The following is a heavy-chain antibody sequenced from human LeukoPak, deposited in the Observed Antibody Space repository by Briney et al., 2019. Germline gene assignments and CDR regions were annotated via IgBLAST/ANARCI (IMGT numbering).Heavy chain of an antibody. CDR2: ITSGGDT. CDR1: GFTFNSYA. D-gene: IGHD2-15*01. V-gene: IGHV3-23*01. CDR3: TKCAAGGGSCYGWY. Sequence: GGSLGLSCAASGFTFNSYAMTWVRQAPGKGLEWVSAITSGGDTYYADSVKGRFTISRDNSKNTLYLQMSNLGAEDTAVYYCTKCAAGGGSCYGWYWGQGTLVTVSS. J-gene: IGHJ4*02.